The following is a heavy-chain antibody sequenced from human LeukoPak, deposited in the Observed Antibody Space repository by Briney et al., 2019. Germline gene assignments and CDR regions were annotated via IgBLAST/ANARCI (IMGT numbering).Heavy chain of an antibody. Sequence: SETLSLTCAVYGGSFSGYYRSWIRQPPGKGLEWIGEINHSGSTNYNPSLKSRVTISVDTSKNQFSLKLSSVTAADTAVYYCARVLLLWANWFDPWGQGTLVTVSS. D-gene: IGHD2-2*01. J-gene: IGHJ5*02. CDR3: ARVLLLWANWFDP. V-gene: IGHV4-34*01. CDR1: GGSFSGYY. CDR2: INHSGST.